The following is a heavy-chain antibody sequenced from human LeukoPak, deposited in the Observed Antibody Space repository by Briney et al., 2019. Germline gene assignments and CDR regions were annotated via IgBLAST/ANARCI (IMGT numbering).Heavy chain of an antibody. CDR1: GFSFSDYY. CDR2: MSNSGSTI. CDR3: ASVLWFGGIFFDY. J-gene: IGHJ4*02. Sequence: GGSLSLSCAASGFSFSDYYMSWIRQAPGKGLEWVSYMSNSGSTIYYADPVKGRFTISRDNTKNSLYLQMNSLRAEDTAVYYCASVLWFGGIFFDYWGQGTLVTVSS. D-gene: IGHD3-10*01. V-gene: IGHV3-11*01.